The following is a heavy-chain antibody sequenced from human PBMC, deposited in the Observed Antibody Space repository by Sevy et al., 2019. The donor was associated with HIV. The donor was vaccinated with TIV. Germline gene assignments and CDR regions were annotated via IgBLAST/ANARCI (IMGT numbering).Heavy chain of an antibody. V-gene: IGHV3-30*02. CDR1: GFTFSSYG. CDR3: AKDLCSSTSCYVYYYYYGMDV. D-gene: IGHD2-2*01. CDR2: IRYDGSNK. J-gene: IGHJ6*02. Sequence: GGSLRLSCAASGFTFSSYGMHWVRQAPGKGLEWVAFIRYDGSNKYYADSVKGGFTISRDNSKNTLYLQMNSLRAEETAAYYCAKDLCSSTSCYVYYYYYGMDVWGQGTTVTVSS.